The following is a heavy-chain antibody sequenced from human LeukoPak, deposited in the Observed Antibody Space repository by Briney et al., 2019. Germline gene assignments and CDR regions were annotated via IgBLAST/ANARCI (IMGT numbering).Heavy chain of an antibody. Sequence: GGSLRLSCAASGFTFSNYGMHWVRQAPGKGLEWVAFIRYDGNNKYYADSVKGRFIISRDNSKNTFYVQMNSLRADDTAVYYCAKGSEYDRFPGYWGQGSLVTVSS. V-gene: IGHV3-30*02. CDR1: GFTFSNYG. CDR2: IRYDGNNK. CDR3: AKGSEYDRFPGY. D-gene: IGHD2/OR15-2a*01. J-gene: IGHJ4*02.